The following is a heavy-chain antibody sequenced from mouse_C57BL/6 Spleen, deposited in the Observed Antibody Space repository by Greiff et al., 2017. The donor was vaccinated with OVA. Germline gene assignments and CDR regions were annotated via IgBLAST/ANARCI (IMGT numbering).Heavy chain of an antibody. CDR2: ISSGSSTI. CDR3: ARPHYYGSSRGYAMDY. CDR1: GFTFSDYG. J-gene: IGHJ4*01. Sequence: EVMLVESGGGLVKPGGSLKLSCAASGFTFSDYGMHWVRQAPEKGLEWVAYISSGSSTIYYADTVKGRFTISRDNAKNTLFLQMTSLRSEDTAMYYCARPHYYGSSRGYAMDYWGQGTSVTVSS. D-gene: IGHD1-1*01. V-gene: IGHV5-17*01.